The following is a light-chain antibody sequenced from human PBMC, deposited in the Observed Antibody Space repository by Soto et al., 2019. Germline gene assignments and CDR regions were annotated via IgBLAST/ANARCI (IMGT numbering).Light chain of an antibody. CDR3: QQYNSFPWT. V-gene: IGKV1-5*01. CDR1: HYISML. Sequence: IPVTESPSTLSASVGDSVSFTCRAIHYISMLFAWYQQRPLKAPSLLITDAFNLGSGVPPRFTGSRAETEFPLTMRNLQPEDFATYYCQQYNSFPWTFGLGAKVEIK. CDR2: DAF. J-gene: IGKJ1*01.